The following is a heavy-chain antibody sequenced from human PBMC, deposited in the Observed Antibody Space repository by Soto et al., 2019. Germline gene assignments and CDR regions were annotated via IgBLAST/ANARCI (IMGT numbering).Heavy chain of an antibody. CDR1: GFPFNNYG. J-gene: IGHJ4*02. CDR2: VSKSDYT. CDR3: AREDSIIIPAVSDF. V-gene: IGHV3-21*01. D-gene: IGHD2-2*01. Sequence: AVGSLRLSCTVSGFPFNNYGINWVRQAPGKGLEWVSSVSKSDYTYYSDSVQGRFTISRDNAKNSVSLQMNTLRVEDTAVYYCAREDSIIIPAVSDFWGQGTLVTVSS.